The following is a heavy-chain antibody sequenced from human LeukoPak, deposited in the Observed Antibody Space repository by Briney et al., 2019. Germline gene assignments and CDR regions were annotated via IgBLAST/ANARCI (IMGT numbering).Heavy chain of an antibody. CDR1: EFTFDDYA. J-gene: IGHJ2*01. Sequence: PGRSLRLSCAVSEFTFDDYAMHWVRQAPGKGLEWVSGISWNSDDIGYAGSVKGRFTISRDNAKNSLYLQMNSLRAEDTALYYCAKDLNGDNSGYFGLWGRGTLLTVSS. D-gene: IGHD4-23*01. CDR2: ISWNSDDI. V-gene: IGHV3-9*01. CDR3: AKDLNGDNSGYFGL.